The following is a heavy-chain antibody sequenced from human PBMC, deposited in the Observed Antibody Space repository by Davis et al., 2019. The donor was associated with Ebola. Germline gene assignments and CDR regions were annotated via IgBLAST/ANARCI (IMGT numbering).Heavy chain of an antibody. Sequence: GESLKISCAASGFTFSDYYMSWIRQAPGKGLEWVSYISSSGSTIYYADSVKGRFTISRDNAKNSLYLQMNSLRAEDTAVYYCARDSAAGWGYFDYWGQGTLVTVSS. V-gene: IGHV3-11*04. D-gene: IGHD6-13*01. CDR1: GFTFSDYY. J-gene: IGHJ4*02. CDR2: ISSSGSTI. CDR3: ARDSAAGWGYFDY.